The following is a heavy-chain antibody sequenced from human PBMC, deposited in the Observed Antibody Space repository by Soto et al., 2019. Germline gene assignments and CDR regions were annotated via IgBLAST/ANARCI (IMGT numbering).Heavy chain of an antibody. CDR1: GGSISSGGYS. V-gene: IGHV4-30-2*01. Sequence: PSETLSLTCAVSGGSISSGGYSWSWIRQPPGKGLEWIGYIYHSGSTYYNPSLKSRVTISVDRSKNQFSLKLSSVTAADTAVYYCARDTGHGDHSLGWFDPWGQGTLVTVSS. J-gene: IGHJ5*02. D-gene: IGHD3-16*02. CDR3: ARDTGHGDHSLGWFDP. CDR2: IYHSGST.